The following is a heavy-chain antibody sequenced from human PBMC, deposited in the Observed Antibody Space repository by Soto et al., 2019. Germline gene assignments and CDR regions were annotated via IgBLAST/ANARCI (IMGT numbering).Heavy chain of an antibody. D-gene: IGHD1-7*01. Sequence: GCLTRSWTASVFTFSSYAMHWVRQAPGKGLEWVSVISYDGSNKYYAYSVKVRFTISRDNSKDPLYLQMNSRRAEDTAVYYCARDNPGTRIGCLYGMDXRGQGNSVT. CDR1: VFTFSSYA. CDR2: ISYDGSNK. V-gene: IGHV3-30-3*01. CDR3: ARDNPGTRIGCLYGMDX. J-gene: IGHJ6*02.